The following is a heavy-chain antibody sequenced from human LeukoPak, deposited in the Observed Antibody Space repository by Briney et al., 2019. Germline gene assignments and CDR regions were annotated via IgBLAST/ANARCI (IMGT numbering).Heavy chain of an antibody. V-gene: IGHV4-30-2*01. CDR2: INHSGST. D-gene: IGHD2-2*01. J-gene: IGHJ5*02. CDR1: GGSISSGGYY. Sequence: PSQTLSLTCTVSGGSISSGGYYWSWIRQPPGKGLEWIGEINHSGSTNYNPSLKSRVTISVDTSKNQFSLKLSSVTAADTAVYYCARSLGYCSSTSCTHRNWFDPWGQGTLVTVSS. CDR3: ARSLGYCSSTSCTHRNWFDP.